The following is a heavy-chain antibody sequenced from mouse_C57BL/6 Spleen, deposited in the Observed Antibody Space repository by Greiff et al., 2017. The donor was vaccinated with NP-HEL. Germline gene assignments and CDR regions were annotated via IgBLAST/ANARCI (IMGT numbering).Heavy chain of an antibody. Sequence: VQLQQPGAELVMPGASVKLSCKASGYTFTSYWMHWVKQRPGQGLEWIGEIDPSDSYTNYNQKFKGKSTLTVDKSSSTAYMQLSSLTSEDSAVYYCARLYSSGHSPLYYFDYWGQGTTLTVSS. D-gene: IGHD3-2*02. V-gene: IGHV1-69*01. J-gene: IGHJ2*01. CDR3: ARLYSSGHSPLYYFDY. CDR1: GYTFTSYW. CDR2: IDPSDSYT.